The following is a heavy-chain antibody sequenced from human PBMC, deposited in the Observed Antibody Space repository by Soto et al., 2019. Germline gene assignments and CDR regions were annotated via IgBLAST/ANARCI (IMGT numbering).Heavy chain of an antibody. CDR3: ARQGPYNWNDAPLDY. D-gene: IGHD1-20*01. J-gene: IGHJ4*02. CDR2: IYYSGST. V-gene: IGHV4-59*08. Sequence: SETLSLTCTVSGGSISSYYWSWIRQPPGKGLEWIGYIYYSGSTNYNPSLKSRVTISVDTSKNQFSLKLSSVTAADTAVYYCARQGPYNWNDAPLDYWGQGTLVTVSS. CDR1: GGSISSYY.